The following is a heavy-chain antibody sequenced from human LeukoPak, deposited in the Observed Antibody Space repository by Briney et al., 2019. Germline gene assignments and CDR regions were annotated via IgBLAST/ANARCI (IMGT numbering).Heavy chain of an antibody. Sequence: ASVKVSCKASGYTFTAYYIYWVRQAPGHGLEWMGWINPNSGGTNYAQEFQGRVTMTRDTSISAAYMELSRLRSDDTAVYFCAREPPGDGVDYWGEGTLLTVSS. J-gene: IGHJ4*02. V-gene: IGHV1-2*02. D-gene: IGHD7-27*01. CDR2: INPNSGGT. CDR1: GYTFTAYY. CDR3: AREPPGDGVDY.